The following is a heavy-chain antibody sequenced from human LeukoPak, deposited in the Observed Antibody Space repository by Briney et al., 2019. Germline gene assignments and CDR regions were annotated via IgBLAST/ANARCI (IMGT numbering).Heavy chain of an antibody. CDR1: GFTFTNYA. D-gene: IGHD5-24*01. CDR3: AKPLRDAGSFNYPYFDF. Sequence: GGCLRLSCAASGFTFTNYAINWARQAAGEGLGWVSAIIGGGGCSSYAESVRGRFTSSRDNSNNMICLQMNSLRAEDTAVYYCAKPLRDAGSFNYPYFDFWGQGTLVTVSS. J-gene: IGHJ4*02. CDR2: IIGGGGCS. V-gene: IGHV3-23*01.